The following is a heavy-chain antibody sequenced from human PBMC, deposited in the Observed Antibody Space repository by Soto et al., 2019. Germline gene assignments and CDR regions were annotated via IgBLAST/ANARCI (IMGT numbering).Heavy chain of an antibody. CDR1: GYTFTIYN. Sequence: ASVKVSCKASGYTFTIYNVHWVRQAPGQGLEWMGIINPSGGSTSYAQKFQGRVTMTRDTSTSTVYMELTSLRSEDTAVYYCARPAATRASQYTYWGQGTLVTVSS. D-gene: IGHD6-6*01. J-gene: IGHJ4*02. V-gene: IGHV1-46*01. CDR3: ARPAATRASQYTY. CDR2: INPSGGST.